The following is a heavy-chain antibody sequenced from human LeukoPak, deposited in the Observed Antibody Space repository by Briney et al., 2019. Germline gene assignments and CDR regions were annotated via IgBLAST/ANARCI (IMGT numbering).Heavy chain of an antibody. CDR2: MYYSGST. Sequence: SQTLSLTCTVSGGSISSGDCYWSWIRQPPGKGLEWIAYMYYSGSTYYNPSLKSRVTMSVDTSKNQLSLKLSSVTAADTAVYYCARPYYYDSRIDPWGQGILVTVSS. CDR3: ARPYYYDSRIDP. CDR1: GGSISSGDCY. J-gene: IGHJ5*02. V-gene: IGHV4-30-4*01. D-gene: IGHD3-22*01.